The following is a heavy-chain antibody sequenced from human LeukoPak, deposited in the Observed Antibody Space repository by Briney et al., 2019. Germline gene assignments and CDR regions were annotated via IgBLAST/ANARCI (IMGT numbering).Heavy chain of an antibody. V-gene: IGHV4-38-2*01. CDR1: GYSISSGYY. CDR2: IYHSGST. J-gene: IGHJ3*02. CDR3: ARRRVTDYSYAFDI. Sequence: KPSETLSLTCAVSGYSISSGYYWGWIRQPPGKGLEWIGSIYHSGSTYYNPSLKSRVTISVDTSKNQFSLKLSSVTAADTAVYYCARRRVTDYSYAFDIWGPGTMVTVSS. D-gene: IGHD2-21*02.